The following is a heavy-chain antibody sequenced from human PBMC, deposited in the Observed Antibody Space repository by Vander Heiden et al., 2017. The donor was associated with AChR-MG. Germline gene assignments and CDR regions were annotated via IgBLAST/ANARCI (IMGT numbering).Heavy chain of an antibody. V-gene: IGHV4-31*03. D-gene: IGHD6-6*01. Sequence: QVQLQESGPGLVKPSQTLSLTCTVSGGSISSGGYYWSWIRQHPGKGLEWIGYIYDSGSTYYNPSLKSRVTISVDTSKNQFSLKVSSVTAADTAVYYCARGYSSSSGWFDPWGQGTLVTVSS. J-gene: IGHJ5*02. CDR2: IYDSGST. CDR1: GGSISSGGYY. CDR3: ARGYSSSSGWFDP.